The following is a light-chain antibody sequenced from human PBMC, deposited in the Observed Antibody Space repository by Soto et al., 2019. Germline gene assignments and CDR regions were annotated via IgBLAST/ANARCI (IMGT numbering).Light chain of an antibody. J-gene: IGKJ4*01. CDR1: QSVSSD. V-gene: IGKV3-11*01. CDR3: QQRSNWALT. CDR2: DAS. Sequence: EIVLTQSPATLSLSPGERATLSCRASQSVSSDLAWYQQKPGQAPRLLIYDASNRDTGIPARFSGSGSGTEFTLTISSLEPEDFATYYCQQRSNWALTFGGGTKVEIK.